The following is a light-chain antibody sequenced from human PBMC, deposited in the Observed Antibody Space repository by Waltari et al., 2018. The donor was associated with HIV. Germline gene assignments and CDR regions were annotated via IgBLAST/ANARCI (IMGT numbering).Light chain of an antibody. CDR2: EVT. CDR3: SSYTSSSTLV. CDR1: RSDVGVYNY. J-gene: IGLJ2*01. Sequence: QSALTQPASVSGSPGQSITISCTGTRSDVGVYNYVSWYQQHPGKAPKLMIYEVTYRPSGVSNRFSGSKSGNTASLTISGLQAEDEADYYCSSYTSSSTLVFGGGTKVTVL. V-gene: IGLV2-14*01.